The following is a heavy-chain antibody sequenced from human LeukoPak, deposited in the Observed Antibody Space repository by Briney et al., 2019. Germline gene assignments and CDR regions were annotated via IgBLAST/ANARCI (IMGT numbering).Heavy chain of an antibody. J-gene: IGHJ6*03. D-gene: IGHD6-19*01. CDR2: INHSGST. CDR3: ARGHFGYSSGWYKGYYYYYMDV. V-gene: IGHV4-34*01. CDR1: GGSFSGYY. Sequence: SVTLSFTCAVYGGSFSGYYWNWIRQPPGQGLEWIGEINHSGSTNYNPFLNSRVTISVDTSKNQFSLKLSSVTAADTAVYYCARGHFGYSSGWYKGYYYYYMDVWGKGTTVTVSS.